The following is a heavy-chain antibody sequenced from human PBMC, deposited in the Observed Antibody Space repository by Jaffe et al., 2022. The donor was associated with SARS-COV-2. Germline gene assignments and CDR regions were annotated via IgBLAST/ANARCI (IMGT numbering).Heavy chain of an antibody. Sequence: QVQLVQSGAEVKKPGASVKISCKASGYTFTSYYMHWVRQTSGQGLEWMGIINASGGSTTYAQKLRGRVTMTRDTSTSTVYMELSSLRSEDTAVYYCARGGYHFDSSAYSDHWGQGTLVTVSS. V-gene: IGHV1-46*04. CDR3: ARGGYHFDSSAYSDH. D-gene: IGHD3-22*01. CDR1: GYTFTSYY. CDR2: INASGGST. J-gene: IGHJ4*02.